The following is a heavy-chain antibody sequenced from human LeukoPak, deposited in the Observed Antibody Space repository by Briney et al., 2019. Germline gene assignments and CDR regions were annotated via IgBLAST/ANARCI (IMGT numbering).Heavy chain of an antibody. D-gene: IGHD3-22*01. Sequence: GGSLRLSCAASGFIFNDYAIHWARQAPGKGLEWVAVISSDGNTKFYTNSVKGRFTISRDNSKNTLSLQLSSLRVEDTAIYYCVRGGYYESGGPFSGYFDYWGQGDLVTVSS. CDR1: GFIFNDYA. CDR3: VRGGYYESGGPFSGYFDY. CDR2: ISSDGNTK. V-gene: IGHV3-30*04. J-gene: IGHJ4*02.